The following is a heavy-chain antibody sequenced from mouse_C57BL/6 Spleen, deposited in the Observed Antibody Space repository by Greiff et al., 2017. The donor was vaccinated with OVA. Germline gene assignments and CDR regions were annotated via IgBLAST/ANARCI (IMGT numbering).Heavy chain of an antibody. V-gene: IGHV1-76*01. Sequence: VQLQESGAELVRPGASVKLSCKASGYTFTDYYINWVKQRPGQGLEWIARIYPGSGNTYYNEKFKGKATLTAEKSSSTAYMQLSSLTSEDSAVYFCAREGYGYAFAYWGQGTLVTVSA. CDR2: IYPGSGNT. D-gene: IGHD2-2*01. CDR1: GYTFTDYY. J-gene: IGHJ3*01. CDR3: AREGYGYAFAY.